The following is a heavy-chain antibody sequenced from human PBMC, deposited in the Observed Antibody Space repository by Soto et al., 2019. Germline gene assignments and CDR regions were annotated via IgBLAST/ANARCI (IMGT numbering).Heavy chain of an antibody. CDR1: GGTFSSYA. J-gene: IGHJ6*02. Sequence: ASVKVSCKASGGTFSSYAMSWVRQAPGQGLEGMGGIIPIFGTANYAQKFQGRVTITADESTSTAYMELSSLRSEDTAVYYCARDKQKWSRFRNYYYYGMDVWGQGTPVTVSS. V-gene: IGHV1-69*13. CDR3: ARDKQKWSRFRNYYYYGMDV. D-gene: IGHD2-15*01. CDR2: IIPIFGTA.